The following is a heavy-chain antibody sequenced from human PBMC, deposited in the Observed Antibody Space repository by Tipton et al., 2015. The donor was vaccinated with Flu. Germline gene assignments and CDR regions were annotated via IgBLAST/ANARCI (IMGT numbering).Heavy chain of an antibody. J-gene: IGHJ4*02. D-gene: IGHD2-2*01. V-gene: IGHV4-59*12. CDR1: GAFFTSYY. Sequence: TLSLTCTVSGAFFTSYYWNWIRQPPGKGLEWIGYIYNSQYTKYNPSLKSRVTISVDTSKKQFSLPLRSVTAADTAVYYCARDPSLGMPDYFDYWGQGTLVTASS. CDR2: IYNSQYT. CDR3: ARDPSLGMPDYFDY.